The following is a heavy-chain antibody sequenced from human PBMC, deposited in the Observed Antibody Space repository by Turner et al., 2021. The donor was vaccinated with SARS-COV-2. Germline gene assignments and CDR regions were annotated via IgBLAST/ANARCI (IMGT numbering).Heavy chain of an antibody. J-gene: IGHJ4*02. CDR2: IIPILGIP. CDR3: ARDSELLPLDY. V-gene: IGHV1-69*10. D-gene: IGHD3-10*01. CDR1: GVTFSSYA. Sequence: QVKLVQSGAEVEKSGSSVKVSCKASGVTFSSYAICWVRQAPGQGLEWMGGIIPILGIPNYAQQFQGRVTITADKSTSTAYMEMCSLRSEDTAVYYYARDSELLPLDYWGQGTLVTVSS.